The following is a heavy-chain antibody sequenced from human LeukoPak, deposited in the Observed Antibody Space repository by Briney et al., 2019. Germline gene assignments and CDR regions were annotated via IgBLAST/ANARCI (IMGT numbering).Heavy chain of an antibody. CDR2: IKLDGSEK. CDR1: GFTFSSYA. J-gene: IGHJ6*02. Sequence: GGSLRLSCAASGFTFSSYAMSWVRQAPGKGLEWVASIKLDGSEKYYVDSVKGRFTISRDNAMNSLYLQMNSLRAEDTAVYYCARLVVPAAIHYYGMDVWGQGTTVTVSS. D-gene: IGHD2-2*01. CDR3: ARLVVPAAIHYYGMDV. V-gene: IGHV3-7*05.